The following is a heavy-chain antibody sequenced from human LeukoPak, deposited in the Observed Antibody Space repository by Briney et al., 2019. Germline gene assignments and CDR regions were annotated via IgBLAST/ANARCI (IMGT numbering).Heavy chain of an antibody. D-gene: IGHD3-10*01. V-gene: IGHV3-23*01. J-gene: IGHJ5*02. Sequence: GGSLRLSCAASGFTFSSQGMTWVRQAPGQGPEWVSAISGSGDGTFYADSVKGRFTISRDNSNNTLYLQMKSLSAEDTEVYYCAPRYGSGSNNWLDPWGQGTLVTVSS. CDR1: GFTFSSQG. CDR3: APRYGSGSNNWLDP. CDR2: ISGSGDGT.